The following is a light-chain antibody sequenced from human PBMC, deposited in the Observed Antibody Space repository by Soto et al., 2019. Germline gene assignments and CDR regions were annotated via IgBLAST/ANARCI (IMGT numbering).Light chain of an antibody. CDR1: SSDIGSYNH. CDR2: EVT. CDR3: CSYAGSSTLL. J-gene: IGLJ2*01. Sequence: QSALTQPASVSGSPGQSITISCTGSSSDIGSYNHVSWYQQYPGKAPKFIIFEVTKRPSGVSTRFSGSKSGNTASLTISGLLAEDEAAYYCCSYAGSSTLLFGGGTKLTVL. V-gene: IGLV2-23*01.